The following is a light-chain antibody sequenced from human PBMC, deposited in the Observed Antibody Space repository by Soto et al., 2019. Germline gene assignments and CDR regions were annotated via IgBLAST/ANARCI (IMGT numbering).Light chain of an antibody. CDR1: QTINNY. CDR3: QQLRAYPHT. J-gene: IGKJ2*01. CDR2: PAS. V-gene: IGKV1-9*01. Sequence: DIQLTQSPPFLSASVGDRVTVTCRASQTINNYLAWFRKKEGKAPEFLIYPASTLQGGVPSRFSGHGFGINFTLTICSLQPEDFATYYCQQLRAYPHTFGQGTKLDIK.